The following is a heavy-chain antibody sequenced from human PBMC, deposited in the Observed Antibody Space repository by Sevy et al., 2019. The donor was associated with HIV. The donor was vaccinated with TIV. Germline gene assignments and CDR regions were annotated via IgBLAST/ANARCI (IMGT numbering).Heavy chain of an antibody. CDR2: ISWDGGST. Sequence: PGGSLRLSCAASGFTFDDYTMHWVRQAPGKGLEWVSLISWDGGSTYYADSVKGRFTISRDNSKNSLYLQMNSLRTEDTALYYCAKDRGEYSGYVSSSFSPIFDYWGQGTLVTVSS. CDR1: GFTFDDYT. D-gene: IGHD5-12*01. J-gene: IGHJ4*02. CDR3: AKDRGEYSGYVSSSFSPIFDY. V-gene: IGHV3-43*01.